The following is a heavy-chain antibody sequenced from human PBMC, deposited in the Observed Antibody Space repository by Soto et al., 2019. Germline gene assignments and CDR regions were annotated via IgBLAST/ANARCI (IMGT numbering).Heavy chain of an antibody. V-gene: IGHV3-23*01. CDR3: VKVSKNSIPATTSVY. CDR2: ISGSGGST. CDR1: RFSFSSYA. J-gene: IGHJ4*02. Sequence: PGGSLRLACAASRFSFSSYAMSWVRQAPGRGLEWVSAISGSGGSTYYADSVKGRFTISRDNSKNTLYLQMNSLRAEDTAVYYCVKVSKNSIPATTSVYRGPATLLT. D-gene: IGHD6-13*01.